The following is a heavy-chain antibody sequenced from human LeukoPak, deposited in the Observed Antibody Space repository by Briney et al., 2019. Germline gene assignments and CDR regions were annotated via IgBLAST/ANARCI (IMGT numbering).Heavy chain of an antibody. J-gene: IGHJ6*03. D-gene: IGHD5-24*01. Sequence: GGSLRLSCAASGFTFSSYAMSWVRQAPGKGREWVSAISGSAYSTYYADSVKGRFTISRDNSKNTLYLQMNSLRAVDTAVYYCAKNIWTEMATIYYYMDVWGKGTTVTVSS. CDR2: ISGSAYST. CDR3: AKNIWTEMATIYYYMDV. CDR1: GFTFSSYA. V-gene: IGHV3-23*01.